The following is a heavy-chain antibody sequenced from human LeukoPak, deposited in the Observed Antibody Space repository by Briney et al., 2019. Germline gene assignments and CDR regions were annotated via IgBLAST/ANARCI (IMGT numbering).Heavy chain of an antibody. Sequence: SETLSLTCDVSGGSISRTNWWSWFRQSPGKGLEWIGEISLSGHTNYNPSLQRRVTMSLDESKNQVSLDLASVTDADTAVYYCSRESGAFTPFGYWGQGTLVTVHS. V-gene: IGHV4-4*02. CDR1: GGSISRTNW. D-gene: IGHD1-26*01. J-gene: IGHJ4*02. CDR3: SRESGAFTPFGY. CDR2: ISLSGHT.